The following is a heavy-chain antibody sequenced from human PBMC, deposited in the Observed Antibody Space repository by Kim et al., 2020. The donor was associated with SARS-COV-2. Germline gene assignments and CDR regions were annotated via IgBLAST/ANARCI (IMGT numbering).Heavy chain of an antibody. CDR3: TTGSLWLPLVGCY. J-gene: IGHJ4*02. V-gene: IGHV3-15*01. Sequence: YAAPVKGRFTISRDDSKNTLYLQMNSLKTEDTAVYYCTTGSLWLPLVGCYWGQGTLVTVSS. D-gene: IGHD2-15*01.